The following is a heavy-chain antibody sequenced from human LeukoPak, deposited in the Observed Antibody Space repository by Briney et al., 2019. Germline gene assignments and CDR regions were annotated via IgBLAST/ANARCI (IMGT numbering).Heavy chain of an antibody. J-gene: IGHJ3*02. CDR3: ARDPGDAFDI. CDR1: GFTFSSYE. V-gene: IGHV3-48*03. CDR2: ISSSGSTI. Sequence: PGGSLRLSCAASGFTFSSYEMNWVRQAPGKGLEWVSYISSSGSTIYYADSVKGRFTISRDNAKNSLYLQMNSLRAEDTAVYYCARDPGDAFDIWGQGTMVPSLQ. D-gene: IGHD7-27*01.